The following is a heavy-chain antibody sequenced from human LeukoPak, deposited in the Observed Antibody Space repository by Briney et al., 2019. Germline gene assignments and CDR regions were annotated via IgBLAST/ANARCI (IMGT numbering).Heavy chain of an antibody. D-gene: IGHD3-22*01. CDR2: ISGSGGST. CDR3: AKDQVWIVVGSFDY. V-gene: IGHV3-23*01. J-gene: IGHJ4*02. Sequence: PGGSLRLSCAASGFTFSSYAMSWVRQAPGKGLEWVSGISGSGGSTYYADSVKGRFTISRDNSKNTLYLQMTSLRAVDTAVYYCAKDQVWIVVGSFDYWGQGTLVTVSS. CDR1: GFTFSSYA.